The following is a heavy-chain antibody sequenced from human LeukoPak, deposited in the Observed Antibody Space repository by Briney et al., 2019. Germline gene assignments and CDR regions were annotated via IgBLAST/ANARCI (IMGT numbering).Heavy chain of an antibody. CDR3: ARWTNYDSSGEFDF. D-gene: IGHD3-22*01. CDR1: GYTFINYE. V-gene: IGHV1-8*03. CDR2: MDPKSGNT. J-gene: IGHJ4*02. Sequence: ASVKVSCKASGYTFINYEINWVRQATGQGLEWMGWMDPKSGNTGYAQKFQGRVTFTRDTSISTAYMEVNSLRSEATAVYYCARWTNYDSSGEFDFWGQGTLVTVSS.